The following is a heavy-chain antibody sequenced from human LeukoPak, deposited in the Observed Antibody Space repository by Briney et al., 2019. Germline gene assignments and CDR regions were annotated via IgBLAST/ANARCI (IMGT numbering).Heavy chain of an antibody. D-gene: IGHD6-6*01. CDR3: ARGASIAARLNWFDP. CDR2: INPNSGGT. CDR1: GYTFTGYY. J-gene: IGHJ5*02. Sequence: ASVKVSCKASGYTFTGYYMHWVRQAPGRGLEWMGWINPNSGGTNYAQKFQGRVTMTRDTSISTAYMELSRLRSDDTAVYYCARGASIAARLNWFDPWGQGTLVTVSS. V-gene: IGHV1-2*02.